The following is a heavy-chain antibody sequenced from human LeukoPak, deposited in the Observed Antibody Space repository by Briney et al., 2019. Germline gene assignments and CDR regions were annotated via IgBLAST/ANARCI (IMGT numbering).Heavy chain of an antibody. D-gene: IGHD4-23*01. CDR1: GFTFSSYA. J-gene: IGHJ4*02. V-gene: IGHV3-30*04. Sequence: GRSLRLSCAASGFTFSSYAMHWVRQAPGKGLEWVAVISYDGSNKYYADSVKGRFTISRDNSKNTLYLQMNSLRAEDTAVYYCARGVSSGNSDRSELDYWGQGTLVTVSS. CDR3: ARGVSSGNSDRSELDY. CDR2: ISYDGSNK.